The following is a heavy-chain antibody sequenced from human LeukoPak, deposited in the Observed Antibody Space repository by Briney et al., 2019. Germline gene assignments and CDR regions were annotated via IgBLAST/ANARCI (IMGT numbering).Heavy chain of an antibody. Sequence: SETLSLTCTVSGGSISSYYWSWIRQPPGKGLEWIGYIYYSGTTYYNPSLKSRVTISVDTSKHQFSLKLSSVTAADTAVYYCARAGSFWSGYPTRNDYWGQGTLVTVSS. D-gene: IGHD3-3*01. CDR1: GGSISSYY. CDR3: ARAGSFWSGYPTRNDY. J-gene: IGHJ4*02. CDR2: IYYSGTT. V-gene: IGHV4-59*12.